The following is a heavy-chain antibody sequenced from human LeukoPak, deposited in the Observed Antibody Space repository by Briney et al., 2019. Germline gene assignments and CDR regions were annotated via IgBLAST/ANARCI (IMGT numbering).Heavy chain of an antibody. Sequence: GGFLRLSCAASGFPFDDYAMHWVRQAPGKGLEWVSGIRWSSDSVGYADSVRGRFTISRDKAKNSLYLQMNSLRAEDTALYYCVKDFGQTTAAIAYWGQGTLVTVSS. D-gene: IGHD2-2*01. V-gene: IGHV3-9*01. J-gene: IGHJ4*02. CDR1: GFPFDDYA. CDR3: VKDFGQTTAAIAY. CDR2: IRWSSDSV.